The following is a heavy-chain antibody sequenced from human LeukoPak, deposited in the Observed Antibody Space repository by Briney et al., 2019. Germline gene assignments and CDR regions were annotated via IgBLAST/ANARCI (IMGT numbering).Heavy chain of an antibody. D-gene: IGHD2-21*01. CDR1: GFTFSDYG. CDR2: IWYDGSNI. V-gene: IGHV3-33*01. Sequence: PGGSLRLSCAASGFTFSDYGMHWVRQAPGKGLEWVAVIWYDGSNIYYADSVKGRFTISRDNSRNTLYPQMNSLRAEDTAVYYCVRELPPVVQYYFDHWGPGTLVTVSS. CDR3: VRELPPVVQYYFDH. J-gene: IGHJ4*02.